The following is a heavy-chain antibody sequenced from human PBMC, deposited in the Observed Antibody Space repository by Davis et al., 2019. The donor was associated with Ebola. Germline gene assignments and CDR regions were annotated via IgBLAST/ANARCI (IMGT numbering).Heavy chain of an antibody. CDR1: GGSFSGYY. CDR2: INHSGST. D-gene: IGHD6-13*01. V-gene: IGHV4-34*01. CDR3: ARGNDSSSWYRARHNWFDP. J-gene: IGHJ5*02. Sequence: PSETLSLTCAVYGGSFSGYYWSWIRQPPGKGLEWIGEINHSGSTNYNPSLKSRVTISVDTSKNQFSLKLSSVTAADTAVYYCARGNDSSSWYRARHNWFDPWGQGTLVTVSS.